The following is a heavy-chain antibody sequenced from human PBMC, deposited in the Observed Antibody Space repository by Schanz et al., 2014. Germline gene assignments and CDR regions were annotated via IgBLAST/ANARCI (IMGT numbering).Heavy chain of an antibody. CDR1: GGTFSSYT. D-gene: IGHD2-2*02. J-gene: IGHJ6*03. CDR2: IIPILGIA. CDR3: AGTYCSSTSCYTGYYYMDV. Sequence: QLQLVQSGAEVKKPGSSVKVSCTASGGTFSSYTISWVRQAPGQGLEWMGRIIPILGIANYAQNFQGRVTITADKSTSTAYMELTSLRSEDTAVYYCAGTYCSSTSCYTGYYYMDVWGKGTTVTVSS. V-gene: IGHV1-69*02.